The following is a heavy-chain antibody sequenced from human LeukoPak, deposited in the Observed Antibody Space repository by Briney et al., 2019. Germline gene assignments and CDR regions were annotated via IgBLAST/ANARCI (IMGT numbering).Heavy chain of an antibody. CDR3: ARENWVWDF. Sequence: APVTVSCKASGYSFSDYHIHWVRQAPGQGLEWMGWIYPKSGGTYYAQKFQGRVSLTSDTSINTVYMELNSLTSDDMAVYFCARENWVWDFWGQGTLVTVSS. J-gene: IGHJ1*01. D-gene: IGHD7-27*01. CDR2: IYPKSGGT. V-gene: IGHV1-2*02. CDR1: GYSFSDYH.